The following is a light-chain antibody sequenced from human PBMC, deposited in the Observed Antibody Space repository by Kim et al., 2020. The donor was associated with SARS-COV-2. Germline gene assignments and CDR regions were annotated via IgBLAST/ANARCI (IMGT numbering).Light chain of an antibody. V-gene: IGKV3-11*01. CDR2: DAS. J-gene: IGKJ3*01. CDR3: QQRSSWPPFT. CDR1: QSISSY. Sequence: SLGERATLSCRASQSISSYLAWYQQKPGQAPRLLIYDASNRATGIPARFSGSGSGTDFTLTISSLEPEDFAVYYCQQRSSWPPFTFGPGTKVDIK.